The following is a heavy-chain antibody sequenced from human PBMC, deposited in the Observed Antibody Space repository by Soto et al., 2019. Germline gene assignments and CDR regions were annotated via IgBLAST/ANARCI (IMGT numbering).Heavy chain of an antibody. Sequence: PGESLKISCKGSGYSFTSYWIGWVRQMPGKGLEWMGIIYPGDSDTRYSPSFQGQVTIPADKSISTAYLQWSSLKASDTAMYYCARQGGTVVVAANGYYGMDVWGQGTTVTVSS. CDR2: IYPGDSDT. J-gene: IGHJ6*02. CDR3: ARQGGTVVVAANGYYGMDV. V-gene: IGHV5-51*01. D-gene: IGHD2-15*01. CDR1: GYSFTSYW.